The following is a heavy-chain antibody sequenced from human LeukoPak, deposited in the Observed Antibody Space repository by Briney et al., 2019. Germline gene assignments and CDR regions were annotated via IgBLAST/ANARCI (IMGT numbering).Heavy chain of an antibody. V-gene: IGHV4-39*07. J-gene: IGHJ4*02. D-gene: IGHD3-10*01. CDR2: IDYSAST. CDR1: GGSISSSSYY. CDR3: ARVRIWFGELGVFDY. Sequence: SETLSLTCTVSGGSISSSSYYWGWIRQPPGKGLEWIGRIDYSASTYYTPSLKSRVTISVDTSKNQFSLKLSSVTAADTAVYYCARVRIWFGELGVFDYWGQGTLVTVSS.